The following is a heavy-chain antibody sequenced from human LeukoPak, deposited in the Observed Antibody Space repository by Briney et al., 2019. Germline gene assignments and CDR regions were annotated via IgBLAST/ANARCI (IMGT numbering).Heavy chain of an antibody. CDR2: IYYSGST. J-gene: IGHJ4*02. D-gene: IGHD3-16*02. CDR1: GGSITSYY. V-gene: IGHV4-59*01. CDR3: ARGASVWGSYRAYFDY. Sequence: SETLSLTCTVSGGSITSYYWSWIRQPPGKGLEWIGYIYYSGSTNYNPSLKSRVTISVDTSKNQFSLKVSSVTAADTAVYYCARGASVWGSYRAYFDYWGQGTLVTVSS.